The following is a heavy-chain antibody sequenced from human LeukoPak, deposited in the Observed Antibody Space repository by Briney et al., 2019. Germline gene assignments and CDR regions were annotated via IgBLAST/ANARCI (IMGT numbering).Heavy chain of an antibody. Sequence: EVSCKASGGTFSSYAISWVRQAPGQGLEWMGGIIPIFGTANYAQKSQGRVTITTDESTSTAYMELSSLRSEDTAVYYCARGPGIDWLLSYFDYWGQGTLVTVSS. J-gene: IGHJ4*02. V-gene: IGHV1-69*05. CDR1: GGTFSSYA. D-gene: IGHD3-9*01. CDR3: ARGPGIDWLLSYFDY. CDR2: IIPIFGTA.